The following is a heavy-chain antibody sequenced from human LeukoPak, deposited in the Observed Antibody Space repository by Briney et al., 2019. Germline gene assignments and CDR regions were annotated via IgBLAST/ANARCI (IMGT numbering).Heavy chain of an antibody. CDR3: ARAGPIDY. Sequence: GGSLRLSCAASGFIVSSKYMSWVRQAPGKGLEWVSVIYSGGSTYYAASVEGRFTISRDNSKNTVYLPMNSLRVEDTAVYYCARAGPIDYWGQGTLVTVSS. CDR1: GFIVSSKY. J-gene: IGHJ4*02. V-gene: IGHV3-53*01. CDR2: IYSGGST.